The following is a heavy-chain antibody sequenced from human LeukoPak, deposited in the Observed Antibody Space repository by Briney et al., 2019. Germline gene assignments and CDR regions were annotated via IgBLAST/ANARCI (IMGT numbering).Heavy chain of an antibody. CDR3: ARRRHSSGWTSLDDYFDY. Sequence: PGGSLRLSCAASGFTFSSSAMSWVRQAPGKGLEWVSAISNNGGYTYYADSVQGRFTISRDNSKSTLCLQMNSLRAEDTAVYYCARRRHSSGWTSLDDYFDYWGQGTLVTVSS. J-gene: IGHJ4*02. D-gene: IGHD6-19*01. CDR1: GFTFSSSA. CDR2: ISNNGGYT. V-gene: IGHV3-23*01.